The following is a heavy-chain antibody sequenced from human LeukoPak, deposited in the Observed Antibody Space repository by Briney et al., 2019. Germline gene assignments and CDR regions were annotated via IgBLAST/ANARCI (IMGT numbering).Heavy chain of an antibody. V-gene: IGHV4-59*01. CDR3: ARAVVLYYDGSGYSTRFDY. CDR2: IHYNGST. J-gene: IGHJ4*02. Sequence: KASEILSLTCTVSGGSISSYYWSWIRQPPGKGLEWIGYIHYNGSTNYTPSLKSRVTISPDTSKNQFSLKLRSVTAADTAMYYCARAVVLYYDGSGYSTRFDYWGQGTLVTVS. CDR1: GGSISSYY. D-gene: IGHD3-22*01.